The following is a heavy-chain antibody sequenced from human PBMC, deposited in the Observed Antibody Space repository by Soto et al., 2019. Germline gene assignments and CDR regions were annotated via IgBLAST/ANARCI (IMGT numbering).Heavy chain of an antibody. V-gene: IGHV4-59*01. CDR1: GGSISSYY. Sequence: SETLSLTCTVSGGSISSYYWSWIRQPPGKGLEWIGYIYYSGSTNYNPSLKSRVTISVDTSKNQFSLKLSSVTAADTAVYYCARADYYYGMDVWGQGTTVTVSS. CDR2: IYYSGST. J-gene: IGHJ6*02. CDR3: ARADYYYGMDV.